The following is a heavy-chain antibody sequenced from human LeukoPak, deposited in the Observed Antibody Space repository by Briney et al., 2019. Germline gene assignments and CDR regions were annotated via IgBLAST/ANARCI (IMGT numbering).Heavy chain of an antibody. D-gene: IGHD2-8*01. J-gene: IGHJ5*02. V-gene: IGHV4-39*07. Sequence: SETLSLTCTVSGGSISSYYWGWIRQPPGKGLEWIGSIYYSGSTYYNPSLKSRVTISVDTSKNQFSLKLSSVTAADTAVYYCARIVIGYCTNGVCNWFDPWGQGTLVTVSS. CDR1: GGSISSYY. CDR3: ARIVIGYCTNGVCNWFDP. CDR2: IYYSGST.